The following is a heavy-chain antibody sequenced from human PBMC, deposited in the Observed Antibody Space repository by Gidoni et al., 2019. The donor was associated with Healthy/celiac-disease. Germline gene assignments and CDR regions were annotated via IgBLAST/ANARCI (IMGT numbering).Heavy chain of an antibody. D-gene: IGHD1-26*01. CDR1: GFTFSSDG. Sequence: QVKLVESGGGVVQPGRALRLSCAASGFTFSSDGMHWVRQAPGKGLEGVAVILYDGSNNYSADSVKGRFTISRDNSKHTLYLQMNSLGAEDTAVYYCARDRIGSIGPWGQGTLVTVSS. J-gene: IGHJ5*02. V-gene: IGHV3-33*01. CDR2: ILYDGSNN. CDR3: ARDRIGSIGP.